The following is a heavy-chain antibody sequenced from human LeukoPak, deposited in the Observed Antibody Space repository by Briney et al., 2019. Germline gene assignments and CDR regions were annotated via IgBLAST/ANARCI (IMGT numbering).Heavy chain of an antibody. CDR3: AREVPLYVLFDP. V-gene: IGHV1-46*01. J-gene: IGHJ5*02. CDR1: GYTFTSYY. D-gene: IGHD3-16*01. CDR2: INPSGGST. Sequence: ASVTVSCMASGYTFTSYYMHWLRQAPGQGLEWMGIINPSGGSTSYAQKFQGRVTMTRDMSTSTVYMELSSLRSEDTAVYYCAREVPLYVLFDPWGQGTLVTVSS.